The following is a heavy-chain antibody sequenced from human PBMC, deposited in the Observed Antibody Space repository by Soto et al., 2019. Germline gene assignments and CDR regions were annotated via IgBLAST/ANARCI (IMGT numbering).Heavy chain of an antibody. D-gene: IGHD1-26*01. CDR2: MSYDGRNE. CDR3: AKDGSHNFDY. Sequence: QVQLVESGGGVVQPGRSLRLSCAASGFTCSHYAMHWVRQAPGQGLEWVALMSYDGRNEYYADSVKGRFTISRDNSKNTLYLQMTSLRAEDTSVYNCAKDGSHNFDYWCPGTLVTVSS. V-gene: IGHV3-30*18. CDR1: GFTCSHYA. J-gene: IGHJ4*02.